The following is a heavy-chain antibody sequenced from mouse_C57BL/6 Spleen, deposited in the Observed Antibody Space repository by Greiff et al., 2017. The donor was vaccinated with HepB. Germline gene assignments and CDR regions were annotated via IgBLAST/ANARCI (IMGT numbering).Heavy chain of an antibody. CDR1: GYTFTSYG. V-gene: IGHV1-81*01. D-gene: IGHD1-1*01. J-gene: IGHJ2*01. CDR2: IYPRSGNT. CDR3: ARGAVVPYFDY. Sequence: QVQLKESGAELARPGASVKLSCKASGYTFTSYGISWVKQRTGQGLEWIGEIYPRSGNTYYNEKFKGKSTLTVDKSSSTAYMQLSSLTSEDSAVYYCARGAVVPYFDYWGQGTTLTVSS.